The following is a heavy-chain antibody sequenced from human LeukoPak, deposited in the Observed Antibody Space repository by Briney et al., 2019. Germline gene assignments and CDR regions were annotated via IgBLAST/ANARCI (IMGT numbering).Heavy chain of an antibody. J-gene: IGHJ4*02. D-gene: IGHD6-19*01. V-gene: IGHV3-30*18. Sequence: GGSLRLSCAASGFTFSSYAMSWVRQAPGKGLEWVAVISYDGSNKYYADSVKGRFTISRDNSKNTLYLQMNSLRAEDTAVYYCAKPQSSGWYFFDYWGQGTLVTVSS. CDR1: GFTFSSYA. CDR3: AKPQSSGWYFFDY. CDR2: ISYDGSNK.